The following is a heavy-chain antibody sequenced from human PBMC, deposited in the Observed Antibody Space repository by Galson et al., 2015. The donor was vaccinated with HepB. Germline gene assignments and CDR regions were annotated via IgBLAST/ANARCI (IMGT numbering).Heavy chain of an antibody. CDR2: IRSKANSYAT. CDR1: GFTFSGAV. V-gene: IGHV3-73*01. Sequence: SLRLSCAASGFTFSGAVMHWVRQASGKGLEWVGHIRSKANSYATAYTASVKGRFTISRDDSKNTAYLQMNSLKTEGTAVYYCTRHGSLGKEDDFDYWGQGTLVTVSS. CDR3: TRHGSLGKEDDFDY. D-gene: IGHD2-15*01. J-gene: IGHJ4*02.